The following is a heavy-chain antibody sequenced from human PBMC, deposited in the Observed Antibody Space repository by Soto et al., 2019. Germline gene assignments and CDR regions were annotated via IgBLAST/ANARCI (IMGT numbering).Heavy chain of an antibody. CDR2: IYHSGST. CDR1: GGSFSDYY. CDR3: ARVQVGNYFDY. J-gene: IGHJ4*02. Sequence: PSETLSLTCAVYGGSFSDYYWSWIRQPPGKGLEWIGEIYHSGSTNYNPSLKSRITISVDTSKNQFSLKLSSVTAADTAVDYCARVQVGNYFDYWGQGTLVTVSS. D-gene: IGHD1-1*01. V-gene: IGHV4-34*01.